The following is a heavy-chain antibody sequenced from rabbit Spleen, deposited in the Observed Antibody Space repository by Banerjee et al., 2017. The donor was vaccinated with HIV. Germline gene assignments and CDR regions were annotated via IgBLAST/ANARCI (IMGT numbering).Heavy chain of an antibody. CDR3: ARDTGSSFSTYGMDL. D-gene: IGHD8-1*01. Sequence: QEQLRETGGGLVQPGGSLTLSCKVSGIDFSSYYCVCWVRQAPGKGLEWIACIDSSSSGSTYYASWAKGRFTISKTSSTTVTLQMTSLTVADTATYFCARDTGSSFSTYGMDLWGPGTLVTVS. CDR1: GIDFSSYYC. CDR2: IDSSSSGST. V-gene: IGHV1S45*01. J-gene: IGHJ6*01.